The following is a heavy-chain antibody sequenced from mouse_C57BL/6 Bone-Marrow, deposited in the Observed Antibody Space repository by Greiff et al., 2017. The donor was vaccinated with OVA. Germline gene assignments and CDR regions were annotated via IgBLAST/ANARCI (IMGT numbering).Heavy chain of an antibody. CDR1: GFTFSDYY. D-gene: IGHD1-1*01. Sequence: EVMLVESEGGLVQPGRSLKLSCTASGFTFSDYYMAWVRQVPEKGLEWVANINYDGSSTYYLDSLKSRFIISRDNAKNMIYLQMSSLKYEDTATYYSTRNYYYGSSLAMDCWGQGTSVTVSS. V-gene: IGHV5-16*01. J-gene: IGHJ4*01. CDR2: INYDGSST. CDR3: TRNYYYGSSLAMDC.